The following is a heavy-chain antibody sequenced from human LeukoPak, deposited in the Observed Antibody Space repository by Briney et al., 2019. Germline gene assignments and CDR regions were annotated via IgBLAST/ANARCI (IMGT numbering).Heavy chain of an antibody. D-gene: IGHD2-2*01. CDR2: ISSSSSYI. Sequence: PGGSLRLSCAASGFTFSSYSMNWVRQAPGKGLEWVSSISSSSSYIYYADSVKGRFTISRDNAKNSLYLQMNGLRAEDTAVYYCARAPMKRGYCSSTSCLNYFDYWGQGTLVTVSS. CDR3: ARAPMKRGYCSSTSCLNYFDY. V-gene: IGHV3-21*01. CDR1: GFTFSSYS. J-gene: IGHJ4*02.